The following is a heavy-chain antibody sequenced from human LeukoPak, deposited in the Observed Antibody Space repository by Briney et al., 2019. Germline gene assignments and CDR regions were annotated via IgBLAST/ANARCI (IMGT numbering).Heavy chain of an antibody. CDR3: ARDGLSFHSSGEIDY. Sequence: SETLSLTCTVSGYSISSGYYWGWIRQPPGQGLEWVGNIYHSGSTYYNPSLKSRVTISVDTSKNQFSLRLSSVTAADTAVYFCARDGLSFHSSGEIDYWGQGTLVTVSS. CDR2: IYHSGST. D-gene: IGHD3-10*01. J-gene: IGHJ4*02. CDR1: GYSISSGYY. V-gene: IGHV4-38-2*02.